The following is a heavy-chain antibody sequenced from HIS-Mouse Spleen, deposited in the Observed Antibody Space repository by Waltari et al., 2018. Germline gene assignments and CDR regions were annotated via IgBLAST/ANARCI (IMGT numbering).Heavy chain of an antibody. Sequence: QVQLQESGPGLVKPSETLSLTCTVSGGSISSYYWSWIRQPPGKGLEWIGYIYYSGSTNYNPSLKSRVTISVDTSKNQFSLKLSSVTAADTAVYYCARAHQLGIVDYWGQGTLVTVSS. V-gene: IGHV4-59*01. J-gene: IGHJ4*02. D-gene: IGHD7-27*01. CDR1: GGSISSYY. CDR2: IYYSGST. CDR3: ARAHQLGIVDY.